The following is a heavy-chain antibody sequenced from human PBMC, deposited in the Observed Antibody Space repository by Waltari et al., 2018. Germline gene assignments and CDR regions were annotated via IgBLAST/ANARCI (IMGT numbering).Heavy chain of an antibody. J-gene: IGHJ3*02. CDR2: VWADGNEK. CDR1: GFTMSSYF. Sequence: QLQLVESGGGVVQPGKSLRLSCAASGFTMSSYFMHWVRQAPGKGVEWVACVWADGNEKYYRDSVKGRFPISRDNSKNIVYLQMNSLRAEDTAVYFCAKEQEAFDIWGQGTVVTVS. V-gene: IGHV3-33*06. CDR3: AKEQEAFDI.